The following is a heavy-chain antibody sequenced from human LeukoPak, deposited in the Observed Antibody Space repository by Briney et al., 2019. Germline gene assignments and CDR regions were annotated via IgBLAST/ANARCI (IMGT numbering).Heavy chain of an antibody. CDR1: GGSISSSCYY. V-gene: IGHV4-39*07. J-gene: IGHJ4*02. CDR3: ARDNRDLILYFDWFQYQPSFDY. CDR2: IYYSGST. Sequence: PSETLSLTCTVSGGSISSSCYYWGWIRQPPGKGLEWIGSIYYSGSTYYNPSLKSRVTISVDTSKNQFSLKLSSVTAADTAVYYCARDNRDLILYFDWFQYQPSFDYWGQGTLVTVSS. D-gene: IGHD3-9*01.